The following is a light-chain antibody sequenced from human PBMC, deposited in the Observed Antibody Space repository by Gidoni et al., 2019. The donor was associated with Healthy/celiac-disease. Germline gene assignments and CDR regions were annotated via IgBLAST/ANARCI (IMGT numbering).Light chain of an antibody. J-gene: IGLJ2*01. Sequence: QSVLTQPPSASGTPGLRVTISCSGSSSNTGSNYVYWYQQLPGTAPRLLFYRNNQRPSGVPDRFSDSKSGTSASLAISWLRSGDDADYYCAAWDDSLSGVVFGGGTKLTVL. CDR1: SSNTGSNY. CDR2: RNN. CDR3: AAWDDSLSGVV. V-gene: IGLV1-47*01.